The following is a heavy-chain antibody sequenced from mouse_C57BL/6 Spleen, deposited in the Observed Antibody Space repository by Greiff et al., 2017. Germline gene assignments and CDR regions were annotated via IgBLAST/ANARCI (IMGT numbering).Heavy chain of an antibody. J-gene: IGHJ2*01. CDR1: GYAFSSYW. V-gene: IGHV1-80*01. CDR3: ARGELGYFDY. Sequence: LVESGAELVKPGASVKISCKASGYAFSSYWMNWVKQRPGKGLEWIGQIYPGDGDTNYNGKFKGKATLTADKSSSTAYMQLSSLTSEDSAVYFCARGELGYFDYWGQGTTLTVSS. CDR2: IYPGDGDT. D-gene: IGHD4-1*01.